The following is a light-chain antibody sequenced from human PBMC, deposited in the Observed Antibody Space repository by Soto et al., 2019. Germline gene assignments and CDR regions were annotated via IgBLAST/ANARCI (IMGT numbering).Light chain of an antibody. J-gene: IGKJ1*01. CDR1: QGISNY. V-gene: IGKV1-27*01. CDR3: QKYNNAPRT. CDR2: AAS. Sequence: DIQMTQSPSSRSASVGDTVTITCRASQGISNYLAWYQQKPGQVPNLLIYAASTLQSGVPSRFSGSGSGTDSTLTISSLRPEDVATYYCQKYNNAPRTFGQGTKVEI.